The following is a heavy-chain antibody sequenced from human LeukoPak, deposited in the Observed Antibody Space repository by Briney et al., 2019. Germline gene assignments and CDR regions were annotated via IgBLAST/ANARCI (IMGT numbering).Heavy chain of an antibody. V-gene: IGHV3-23*01. J-gene: IGHJ4*02. CDR3: AKASAMIVVVSKHFDY. CDR2: ISGSGGST. D-gene: IGHD3-22*01. CDR1: GFTFSSYS. Sequence: GGTLRLSCAASGFTFSSYSMNWVRQAPGKGLEWVSAISGSGGSTYYADSVKGRFTISRDNSKNTLYLQMNSLRAEDTAVYYCAKASAMIVVVSKHFDYWGQGTLVTVSS.